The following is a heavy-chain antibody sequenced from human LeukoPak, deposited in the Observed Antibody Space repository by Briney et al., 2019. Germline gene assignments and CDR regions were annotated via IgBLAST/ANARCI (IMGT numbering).Heavy chain of an antibody. D-gene: IGHD1-26*01. CDR1: GGSVTSSSYY. J-gene: IGHJ4*02. V-gene: IGHV4-61*02. CDR2: IYVTGST. CDR3: ARGSVGPTGKFES. Sequence: SETLSLTCSVSGGSVTSSSYYRSWIRRPAGKGLEWIGRIYVTGSTDYNPSLESRVSMSLDKSRNNFSLQLTSVTAADTATYYCARGSVGPTGKFESWGQGTLVSVSS.